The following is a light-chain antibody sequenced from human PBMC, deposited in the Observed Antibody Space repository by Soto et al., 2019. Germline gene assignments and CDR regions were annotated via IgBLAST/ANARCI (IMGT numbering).Light chain of an antibody. J-gene: IGKJ5*01. CDR3: QQHGQWPIT. CDR1: QSVNSN. CDR2: GIS. Sequence: EIVMTQSPATLSVSPGERATLSCRASQSVNSNYLAWYQQKPGQAPRLLIYGISKRATDIPDRFSGSGSGTEFTLTICSLQPEDFATYYCQQHGQWPITFGQGTRLEIK. V-gene: IGKV3D-15*01.